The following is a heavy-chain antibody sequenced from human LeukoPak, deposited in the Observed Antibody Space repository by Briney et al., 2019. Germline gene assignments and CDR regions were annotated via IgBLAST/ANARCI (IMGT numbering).Heavy chain of an antibody. D-gene: IGHD3-10*01. CDR1: GFTFSSYA. CDR3: ARDRGTYRLGPFFDY. V-gene: IGHV3-30-3*01. CDR2: ISYDGSNK. Sequence: GRSLRLSCAASGFTFSSYAMHWVRQAPGKGLEWVAVISYDGSNKYYAGSVKGRFTISRGNSKNTLYLQMNSLRAEDTAVYYCARDRGTYRLGPFFDYWGQGTLVTVSS. J-gene: IGHJ4*02.